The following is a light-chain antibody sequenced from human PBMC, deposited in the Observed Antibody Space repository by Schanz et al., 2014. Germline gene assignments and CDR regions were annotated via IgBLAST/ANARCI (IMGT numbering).Light chain of an antibody. CDR3: AAWDDSLNGPV. CDR1: SSDVGTNNY. CDR2: DVT. Sequence: QSALTQPRSVSGSPGQSVTISCTGTSSDVGTNNYVSWYQQHPGKAPKLMIYDVTKRPSGVPDRFSGSKSGNTASLTVSGLQAEDEADYYCAAWDDSLNGPVFGGGTKLTVL. V-gene: IGLV2-11*01. J-gene: IGLJ3*02.